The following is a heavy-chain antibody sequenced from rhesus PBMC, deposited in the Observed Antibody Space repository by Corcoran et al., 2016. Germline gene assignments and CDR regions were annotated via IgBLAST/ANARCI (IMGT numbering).Heavy chain of an antibody. CDR3: ARGSRGGWYFDL. J-gene: IGHJ2*01. Sequence: QVQLQESGPGLVKPLETLSLTCAVSGGSISSNYWSWIRPPPGKGLEWIGNIYGSGSSTNYNPVLKSRVTLSVDTSKNQFSLKLSSVTAADTAVYYCARGSRGGWYFDLWGPGTPITISS. CDR1: GGSISSNY. D-gene: IGHD5-42*01. CDR2: IYGSGSST. V-gene: IGHV4S11*01.